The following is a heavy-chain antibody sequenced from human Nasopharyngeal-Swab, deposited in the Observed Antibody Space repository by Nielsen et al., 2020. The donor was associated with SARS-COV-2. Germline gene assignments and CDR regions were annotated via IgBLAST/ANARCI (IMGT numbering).Heavy chain of an antibody. D-gene: IGHD5-18*01. Sequence: GESLKISCKGSGYSFTSYWIGWVRQMPGKGLEWMGTIYPGDSDTRYSPSFQGQVTISADKSISTAYLQWSSLKASDTAMYYCARHDGRLHLRGYSSLFDPWGQGTLVTVSS. J-gene: IGHJ5*02. CDR2: IYPGDSDT. V-gene: IGHV5-51*01. CDR1: GYSFTSYW. CDR3: ARHDGRLHLRGYSSLFDP.